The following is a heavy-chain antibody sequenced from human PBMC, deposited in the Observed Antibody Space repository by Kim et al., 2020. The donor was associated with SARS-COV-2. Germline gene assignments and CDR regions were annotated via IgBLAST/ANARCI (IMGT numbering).Heavy chain of an antibody. CDR2: VNNGGNA. Sequence: GGSLRLSCEGSGFTFSRYAISWVRQAPGRGPEWVASVNNGGNAYYADSVKGRFTVSRDNGKNMLYPQMDSLRAEDTALYYCAKDHESFGWPTFDYWGQGT. J-gene: IGHJ4*02. CDR3: AKDHESFGWPTFDY. CDR1: GFTFSRYA. D-gene: IGHD3-16*01. V-gene: IGHV3-23*01.